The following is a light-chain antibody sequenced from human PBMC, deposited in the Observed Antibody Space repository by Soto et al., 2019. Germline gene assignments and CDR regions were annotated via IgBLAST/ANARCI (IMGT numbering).Light chain of an antibody. J-gene: IGKJ1*01. CDR3: QQSYSTSWT. Sequence: DIQMTQSPSSLSASVGDRVSVTCRASQTINRYLNWYQQKPGRAPKLLIYTASSFQSGVPSRFRGSGSGTDFTLTIDSLQPEDFATYYCQQSYSTSWTFGQGTKVDIK. CDR1: QTINRY. V-gene: IGKV1-39*01. CDR2: TAS.